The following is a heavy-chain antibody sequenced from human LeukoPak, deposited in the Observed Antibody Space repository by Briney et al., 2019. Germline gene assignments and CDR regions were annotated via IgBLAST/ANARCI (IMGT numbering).Heavy chain of an antibody. D-gene: IGHD3-16*01. V-gene: IGHV3-21*04. CDR2: ISSSSSYI. J-gene: IGHJ4*02. CDR1: GFTFSSYA. Sequence: GGSLRLSCAASGFTFSSYAMNWVCQAPGKGLEWVSSISSSSSYIYYADSVKGRLTISRDNAKNSLYLQMNSLRAEDTAVYYCARYRVITNDYFDSWGQGTLVTVSS. CDR3: ARYRVITNDYFDS.